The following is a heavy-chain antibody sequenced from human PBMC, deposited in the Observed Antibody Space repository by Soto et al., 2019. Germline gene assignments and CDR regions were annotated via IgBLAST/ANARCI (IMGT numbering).Heavy chain of an antibody. Sequence: ASVKVSCKASGDTFTANYIHWVRQAPGQGLEWMGWINPKSGGTKYPQKFQGRVTMTRDTSLSTVYMTLTRLTSDDTAVYYCARGALYDYWGGSHFDYWGQGTPVTAPQ. J-gene: IGHJ4*02. CDR3: ARGALYDYWGGSHFDY. D-gene: IGHD3-3*01. CDR2: INPKSGGT. CDR1: GDTFTANY. V-gene: IGHV1-2*02.